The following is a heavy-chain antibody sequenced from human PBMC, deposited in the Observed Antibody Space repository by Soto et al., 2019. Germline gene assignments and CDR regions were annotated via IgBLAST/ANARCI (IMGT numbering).Heavy chain of an antibody. D-gene: IGHD5-18*01. J-gene: IGHJ5*02. CDR2: IYYSGST. CDR1: GGSISSYY. CDR3: ARGGGYSYGRNNWFDP. Sequence: SEALSLTCTDSGGSISSYYWSWIRQAPGKGLEWIGYIYYSGSTNYNPSLKSRVTISVDTSKNQFSLKLSSVTAADTAVYYCARGGGYSYGRNNWFDPWGQGTLVTVSS. V-gene: IGHV4-59*01.